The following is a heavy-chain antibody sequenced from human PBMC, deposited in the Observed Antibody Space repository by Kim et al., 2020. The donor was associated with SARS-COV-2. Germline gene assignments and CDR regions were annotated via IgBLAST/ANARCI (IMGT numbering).Heavy chain of an antibody. D-gene: IGHD2-2*02. J-gene: IGHJ4*02. CDR3: ARHFRGTSRQFLGLYQFDY. CDR1: DGSISSRGYY. Sequence: SETLSLTCTVSDGSISSRGYYWGWIRQPPGNGLEWIGSVYYTGNTYYTPSLKSRLTISVATSKNQFSLKLNSVPAADTAVYYCARHFRGTSRQFLGLYQFDYWGQGILVTVSS. V-gene: IGHV4-39*01. CDR2: VYYTGNT.